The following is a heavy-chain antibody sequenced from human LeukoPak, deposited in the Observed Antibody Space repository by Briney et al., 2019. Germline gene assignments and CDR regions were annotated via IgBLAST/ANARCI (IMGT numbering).Heavy chain of an antibody. CDR2: ISAYNGNT. CDR3: ARDNKRRIAATDDAFDI. CDR1: GYTFTSYG. J-gene: IGHJ3*02. Sequence: ASVKVSCKASGYTFTSYGISWVRQAPGQGLEWMGWISAYNGNTNYAQKLQGRVTMTTDTSTSTAYMELSSLRSDDTAVYYCARDNKRRIAATDDAFDIWGQGTMVTVSS. V-gene: IGHV1-18*01. D-gene: IGHD6-13*01.